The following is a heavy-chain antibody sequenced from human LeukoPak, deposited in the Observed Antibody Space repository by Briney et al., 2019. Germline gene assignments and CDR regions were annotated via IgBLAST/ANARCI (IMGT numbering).Heavy chain of an antibody. CDR3: AKDQAPYSGSSAGWFDP. CDR1: GFTFSSYA. V-gene: IGHV3-23*01. D-gene: IGHD1-26*01. CDR2: TSGSGGST. J-gene: IGHJ5*02. Sequence: GGSLRLSCAASGFTFSSYAMSWVRQAPGKGLEWVSATSGSGGSTYYADSVKGRFTISRDNSKNTLYLQMNSLRAEDTAVYYCAKDQAPYSGSSAGWFDPWGQGTLVTVSS.